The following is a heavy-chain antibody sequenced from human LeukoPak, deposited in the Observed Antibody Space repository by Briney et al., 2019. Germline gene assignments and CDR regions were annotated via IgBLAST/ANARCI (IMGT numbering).Heavy chain of an antibody. CDR3: ARRLTQYDCFDP. Sequence: SQTLSLTCAISGDSVSINSVTWNWIRQSPSRGLEWLGSTYYRSTRYNDYAVSVRGRITVNPDTSKNQFSLHLNSVTPEDTAVYYCARRLTQYDCFDPWGQGILVTVSS. CDR2: TYYRSTRYN. D-gene: IGHD2-2*01. J-gene: IGHJ5*02. V-gene: IGHV6-1*01. CDR1: GDSVSINSVT.